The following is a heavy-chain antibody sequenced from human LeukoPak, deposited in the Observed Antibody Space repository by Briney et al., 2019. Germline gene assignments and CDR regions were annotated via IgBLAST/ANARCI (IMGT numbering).Heavy chain of an antibody. CDR1: GGSINKYY. J-gene: IGHJ5*02. CDR2: IYSSGST. CDR3: ARHASSWYGGRFDP. D-gene: IGHD6-13*01. V-gene: IGHV4-59*08. Sequence: SGTLSLICSVSGGSINKYYWNWIRQPPGKGLEWIGDIYSSGSTNYNPSLKSRVTISVDTSNNQLSLRLSSVTAADTAVYYCARHASSWYGGRFDPWGQGTVVTVSS.